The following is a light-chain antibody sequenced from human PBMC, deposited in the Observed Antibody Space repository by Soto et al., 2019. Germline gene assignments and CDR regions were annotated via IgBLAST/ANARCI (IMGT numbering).Light chain of an antibody. CDR3: QQYYSTPLT. CDR1: QTVLYSSNNKNY. Sequence: DIVMTQSPDSLAVSLGERATINCKSSQTVLYSSNNKNYLAWYQQKPGQPPKLLIYCASIRQSGVPDRFSGSGSGKDFTLTISSLQAEDVAVYYCQQYYSTPLTFGGGTKVELK. CDR2: CAS. V-gene: IGKV4-1*01. J-gene: IGKJ4*01.